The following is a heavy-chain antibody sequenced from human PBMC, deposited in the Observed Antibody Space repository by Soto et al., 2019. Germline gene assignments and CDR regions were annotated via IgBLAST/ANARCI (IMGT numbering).Heavy chain of an antibody. Sequence: ASVKVSCKASGYTFTSYAMHWVRQAPGQGLEWMGWISAYNGNTNYAQKLQGRVTMTTDTSTSTAYMELRSLRSDDTAVYYCARVVRDSGYDLGWGQGTLVTVSS. CDR2: ISAYNGNT. D-gene: IGHD5-12*01. CDR1: GYTFTSYA. V-gene: IGHV1-18*01. J-gene: IGHJ4*02. CDR3: ARVVRDSGYDLG.